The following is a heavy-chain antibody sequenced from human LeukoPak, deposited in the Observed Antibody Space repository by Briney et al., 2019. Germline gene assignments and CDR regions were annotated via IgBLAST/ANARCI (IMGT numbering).Heavy chain of an antibody. J-gene: IGHJ4*02. V-gene: IGHV3-23*01. CDR2: ISVSGGST. CDR1: EFTFSSYS. Sequence: PGGSPRLSCAASEFTFSSYSLTWVRQAPGKGLEWVSLISVSGGSTYYADSVRGRFTISRDNSRNTLYLQMNTLRAADTAVYYCATEATYCTAACYSLSDYWGQGTLVTVSS. D-gene: IGHD2-21*01. CDR3: ATEATYCTAACYSLSDY.